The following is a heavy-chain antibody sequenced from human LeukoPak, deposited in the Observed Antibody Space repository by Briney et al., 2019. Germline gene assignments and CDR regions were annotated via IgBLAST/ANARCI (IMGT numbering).Heavy chain of an antibody. Sequence: GESLKISCKASGYSFTSNWINWVRRMPGKGLEWVGRIEPSDSYTSYSPSFQGHVTISAAKSITTAYLQWGSLNTSDTAIYFCARGTGWNELDSWGRGTLVTVSS. V-gene: IGHV5-10-1*01. CDR2: IEPSDSYT. CDR3: ARGTGWNELDS. CDR1: GYSFTSNW. J-gene: IGHJ5*01. D-gene: IGHD6-19*01.